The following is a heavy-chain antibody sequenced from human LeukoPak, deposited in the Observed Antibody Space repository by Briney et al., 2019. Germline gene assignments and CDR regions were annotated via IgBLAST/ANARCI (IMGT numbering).Heavy chain of an antibody. CDR1: GGTFSSYA. Sequence: SVKVSCKASGGTFSSYAISWVRQAPAQGLEWMGGIIPIFGTANYAQKFQGRVTITTDESTSTAYMELSSLRSEDTAVYYCASLTMVRGRHYYYYMDVWGKGTTVTVSS. V-gene: IGHV1-69*05. J-gene: IGHJ6*03. CDR2: IIPIFGTA. CDR3: ASLTMVRGRHYYYYMDV. D-gene: IGHD3-10*01.